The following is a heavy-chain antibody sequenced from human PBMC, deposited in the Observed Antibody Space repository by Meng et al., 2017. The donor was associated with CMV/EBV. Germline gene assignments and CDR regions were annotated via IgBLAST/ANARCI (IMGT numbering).Heavy chain of an antibody. D-gene: IGHD1-20*01. V-gene: IGHV3-21*01. CDR2: ISSSSSYI. CDR3: AKGQGRYNWNGVDY. J-gene: IGHJ4*02. CDR1: GFTFSSYS. Sequence: GESLKISCAASGFTFSSYSMNWVRQAPGKGLEWVSSISSSSSYIYYADSVKGRFTISRDNAKNSLYLQMNSLRAEDTAVYYCAKGQGRYNWNGVDYWGQGTLVTVSS.